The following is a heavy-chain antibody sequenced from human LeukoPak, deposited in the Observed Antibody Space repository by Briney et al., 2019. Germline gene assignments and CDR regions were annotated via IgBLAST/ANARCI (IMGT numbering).Heavy chain of an antibody. Sequence: GESLKISCKGTGYSFTSYWIGWVRQMPGKGLEWMGIIYPGDSDTRYSPSFQGQVTISADKSISTAYLQWSSLKASDTAMYYCARLKKPDGSGSYSQYWGQGTLVTVSS. D-gene: IGHD3-10*01. J-gene: IGHJ4*02. CDR1: GYSFTSYW. V-gene: IGHV5-51*01. CDR3: ARLKKPDGSGSYSQY. CDR2: IYPGDSDT.